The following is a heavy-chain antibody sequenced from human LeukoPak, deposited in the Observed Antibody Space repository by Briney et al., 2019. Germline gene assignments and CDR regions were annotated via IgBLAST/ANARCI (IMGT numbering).Heavy chain of an antibody. CDR1: GGSFSGYY. Sequence: SGTLSLTCTVYGGSFSGYYWSWIRQPPGKGLEWIGEINHSGSTNYNPSLKSRVTISIDTSKNQFSLKLTSVTAADTAVYYCARGRNHPKYYDILTGYWTADYWGQGTLVTVSS. V-gene: IGHV4-34*01. D-gene: IGHD3-9*01. J-gene: IGHJ4*02. CDR3: ARGRNHPKYYDILTGYWTADY. CDR2: INHSGST.